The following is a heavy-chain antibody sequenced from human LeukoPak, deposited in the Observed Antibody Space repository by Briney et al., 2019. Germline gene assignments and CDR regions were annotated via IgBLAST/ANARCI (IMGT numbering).Heavy chain of an antibody. CDR3: TRDWTAAMSRYNWFDP. CDR1: GYTFTSYD. J-gene: IGHJ5*02. Sequence: ASVTVSFKSSGYTFTSYDINWVGQATGQGPEWMGWINPISGNTGYAQKLQGRVTMTRDTSISTAYMELSRLRSDDTAVYYCTRDWTAAMSRYNWFDPWGQGTLVTVSS. CDR2: INPISGNT. V-gene: IGHV1-8*01. D-gene: IGHD2-2*01.